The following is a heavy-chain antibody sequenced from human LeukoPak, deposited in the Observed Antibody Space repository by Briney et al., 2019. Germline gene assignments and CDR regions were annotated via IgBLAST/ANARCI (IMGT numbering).Heavy chain of an antibody. CDR3: ASRISGGNYFFDY. V-gene: IGHV3-74*01. Sequence: GGSLRLSCAASGFTFSNYWMFWVRHVPGKGLVWVSRINTEGSSTTYADSVKGRFTISRDNAKNTLHLQMNSLRAEDTAVYYCASRISGGNYFFDYWGQGTLVTVSS. D-gene: IGHD4-23*01. J-gene: IGHJ4*02. CDR2: INTEGSST. CDR1: GFTFSNYW.